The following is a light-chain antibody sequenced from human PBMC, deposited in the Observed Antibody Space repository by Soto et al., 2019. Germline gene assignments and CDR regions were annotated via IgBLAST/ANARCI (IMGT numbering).Light chain of an antibody. CDR1: SSDVGYYNY. Sequence: QSALTQPPSASGSPGQSVTFSCTGTSSDVGYYNYVSWYQQHPGKAPKLMIYEVTKRPSGVPDRFSGSKSGNTASLTVSGLQAEDEADYYCSSYAGSNNLLFGGGTQLTVL. V-gene: IGLV2-8*01. CDR2: EVT. CDR3: SSYAGSNNLL. J-gene: IGLJ2*01.